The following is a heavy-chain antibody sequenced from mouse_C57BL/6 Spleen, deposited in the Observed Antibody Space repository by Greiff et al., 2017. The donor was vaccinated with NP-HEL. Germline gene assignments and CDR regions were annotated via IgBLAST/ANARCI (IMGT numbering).Heavy chain of an antibody. CDR1: GYSITSGYD. CDR3: ARGPHYYYGSSYDWYFDV. D-gene: IGHD1-1*01. V-gene: IGHV3-1*01. Sequence: EVQRVESGPGMVKPSQSLSLTCTVTGYSITSGYDWHWIRHFPGNKLEWMGYISYSGSTNYNPSLKSRISITHDTSKNHFFLKLNSVTTEDTATYYCARGPHYYYGSSYDWYFDVWGTGITVTVSS. J-gene: IGHJ1*03. CDR2: ISYSGST.